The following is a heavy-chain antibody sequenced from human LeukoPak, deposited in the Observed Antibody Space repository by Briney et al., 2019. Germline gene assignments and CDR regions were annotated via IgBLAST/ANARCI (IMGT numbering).Heavy chain of an antibody. CDR2: INHSGST. V-gene: IGHV4-34*01. Sequence: SETLSLTCAVYGGSFSGYYWSWIRQPPGKGLEWIGEINHSGSTNYNPSLKSRVTISVVTSKNQFSLKLSSVTAADTAVYYCARDPCSGGSCYSDYWGQGTLVTVSS. CDR1: GGSFSGYY. D-gene: IGHD2-15*01. CDR3: ARDPCSGGSCYSDY. J-gene: IGHJ4*02.